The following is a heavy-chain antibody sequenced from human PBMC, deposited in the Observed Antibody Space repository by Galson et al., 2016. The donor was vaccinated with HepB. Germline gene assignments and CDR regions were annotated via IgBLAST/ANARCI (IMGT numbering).Heavy chain of an antibody. D-gene: IGHD1-26*01. CDR3: ARVPDRSGVGYFDY. CDR2: MSDDRSNK. V-gene: IGHV3-30*04. CDR1: GFTFSIYA. J-gene: IGHJ4*02. Sequence: SLRLSCAASGFTFSIYAMHWVRQAPGKGLEWVAVMSDDRSNKDYADSVKGRSTISRDNSKNTLYVQMNSLRAEDTAVYYCARVPDRSGVGYFDYWGQGTLVTVSS.